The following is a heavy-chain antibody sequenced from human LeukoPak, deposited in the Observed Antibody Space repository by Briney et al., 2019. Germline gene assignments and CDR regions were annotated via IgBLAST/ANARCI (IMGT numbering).Heavy chain of an antibody. CDR1: GFTFSSCS. D-gene: IGHD5-18*01. CDR2: ISSGSNTI. CDR3: VRGGAPTQPWTNDY. V-gene: IGHV3-48*01. Sequence: PGGSLRLSCAASGFTFSSCSMNWVRQASGKGLEWVSYISSGSNTIYYADSVKGRFTISRDNAKNSLFLQMNSLRAEDTAGYYCVRGGAPTQPWTNDYWGQGALVTVSS. J-gene: IGHJ4*02.